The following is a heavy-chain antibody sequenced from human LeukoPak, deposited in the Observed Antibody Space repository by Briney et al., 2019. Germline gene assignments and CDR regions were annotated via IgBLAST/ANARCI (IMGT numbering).Heavy chain of an antibody. Sequence: GGSLRLSCAASGFTVSSNYMSWVRQAPGKGLEWVSVIYSGGSTYYADSVKGRFTISRDNSKNTLCLQMNSLRAEDTAVYYCARLYCSGGSCYFDYWGQGTLVTVSS. CDR3: ARLYCSGGSCYFDY. CDR2: IYSGGST. V-gene: IGHV3-53*01. CDR1: GFTVSSNY. J-gene: IGHJ4*02. D-gene: IGHD2-15*01.